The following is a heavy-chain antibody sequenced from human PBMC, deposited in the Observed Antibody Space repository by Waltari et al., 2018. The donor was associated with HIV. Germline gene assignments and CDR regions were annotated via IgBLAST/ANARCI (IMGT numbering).Heavy chain of an antibody. J-gene: IGHJ4*02. Sequence: QVQLQESGPGLVKPSQTLSLTCTVSGGSISSGGYYWSWIRQHPGKGLEWIGYIDYSWSTYYNPSLKSRVTISVDTSKNQFSLKLSSVTAADTAVYYCAREKSTIVGFDYWGQGTLVTVSS. CDR2: IDYSWST. D-gene: IGHD1-26*01. CDR3: AREKSTIVGFDY. V-gene: IGHV4-31*03. CDR1: GGSISSGGYY.